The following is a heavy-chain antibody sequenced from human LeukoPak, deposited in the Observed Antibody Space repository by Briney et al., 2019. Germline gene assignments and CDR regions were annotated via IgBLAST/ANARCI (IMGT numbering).Heavy chain of an antibody. J-gene: IGHJ6*03. CDR3: ARSVVYYDFWPRSYYYYMDV. Sequence: SETLSLTCAVYGGSFSGYYWSWIRQPPGKGLEWIGEINHSGSTNYNPSLKSRVTISVDTSKNQFSLKLSSVTAADTAVYYCARSVVYYDFWPRSYYYYMDVWGKGTTVTVSS. V-gene: IGHV4-34*01. D-gene: IGHD3-3*01. CDR1: GGSFSGYY. CDR2: INHSGST.